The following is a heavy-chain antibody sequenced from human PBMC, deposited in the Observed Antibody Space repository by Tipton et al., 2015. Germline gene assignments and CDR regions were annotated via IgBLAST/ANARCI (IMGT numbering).Heavy chain of an antibody. D-gene: IGHD4-23*01. CDR1: SDSISKYY. J-gene: IGHJ4*02. CDR3: ARARGRHGGLFDS. V-gene: IGHV4-59*07. CDR2: IQYSGGT. Sequence: TLSLTCSVSSDSISKYYWSWIRQPPGKELEWIGYIQYSGGTNYNPSLESRVSISVDTSKTQFSLEMRSVTATDTAVYYCARARGRHGGLFDSWGQGILVTVSS.